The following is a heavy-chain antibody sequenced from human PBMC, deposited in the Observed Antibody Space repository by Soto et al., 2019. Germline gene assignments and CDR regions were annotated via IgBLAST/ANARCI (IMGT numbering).Heavy chain of an antibody. D-gene: IGHD3-16*01. CDR2: INSDGSSA. CDR1: GAAFVSYW. Sequence: PGGPRSPSCTASGAAFVSYWMHWVRQAPGKGLVWVSRINSDGSSATYADSVKGRFTISRDNAKNTVFLQMNSLRDEDTAVYYCARPHSYYLPDYWGLGTLVTVSS. V-gene: IGHV3-74*01. CDR3: ARPHSYYLPDY. J-gene: IGHJ4*02.